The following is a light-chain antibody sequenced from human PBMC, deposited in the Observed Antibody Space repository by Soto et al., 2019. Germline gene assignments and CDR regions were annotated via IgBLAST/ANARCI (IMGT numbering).Light chain of an antibody. Sequence: DIQMIQSPSSVSASVGDRVTITCRASPGIGSWLAWYPQKPGKAPKLRIYAASTLQSGVPSRFSGSGSATDGTLTISSLQPDDFATYYCQQANSLPLTFGGGTTVEIK. J-gene: IGKJ4*01. V-gene: IGKV1-12*01. CDR3: QQANSLPLT. CDR2: AAS. CDR1: PGIGSW.